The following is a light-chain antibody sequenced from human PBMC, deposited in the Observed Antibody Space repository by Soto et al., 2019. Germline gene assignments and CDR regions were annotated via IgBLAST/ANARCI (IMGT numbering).Light chain of an antibody. CDR1: QSVSSN. CDR2: DAS. CDR3: QQYNNGPPMA. Sequence: EIVMTQSPATLSVSPGERATLSCRASQSVSSNLAWYQQKPGQAPRLLIYDASTRATGIPARFSGWGSGTEFTLTISSLQSEDFALSYCQQYNNGPPMAFGQGTKVEFK. V-gene: IGKV3-15*01. J-gene: IGKJ1*01.